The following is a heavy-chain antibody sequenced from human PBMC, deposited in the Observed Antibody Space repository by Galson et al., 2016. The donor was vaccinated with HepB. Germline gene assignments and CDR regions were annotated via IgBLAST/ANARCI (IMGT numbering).Heavy chain of an antibody. CDR2: IHSSGTS. V-gene: IGHV4-39*07. D-gene: IGHD2-8*02. J-gene: IGHJ3*02. CDR1: GDSISNVGRH. Sequence: ETLSLTCTVSGDSISNVGRHWGWFRQSPEKGLAYIGSIHSSGTSYYNPSLTSRVTVSADMSKSQFSLRLSSVTAADTALYFCARDCTGGTCKFARHDAFDIWGQGTMVTVSS. CDR3: ARDCTGGTCKFARHDAFDI.